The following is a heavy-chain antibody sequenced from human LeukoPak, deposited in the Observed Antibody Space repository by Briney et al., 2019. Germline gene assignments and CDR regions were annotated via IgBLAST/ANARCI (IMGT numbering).Heavy chain of an antibody. CDR2: IQNDGSNE. Sequence: SGRSLRLSCAAAGFTFSSYGMHWVRQAPGKGLEWVAYIQNDGSNEQYADSVKGRFRISRDSSKNILYLQMNSLRAEDTAVYYCARDHEPDWGQGTLVTVSS. CDR3: ARDHEPD. D-gene: IGHD1-14*01. V-gene: IGHV3-30*19. J-gene: IGHJ4*02. CDR1: GFTFSSYG.